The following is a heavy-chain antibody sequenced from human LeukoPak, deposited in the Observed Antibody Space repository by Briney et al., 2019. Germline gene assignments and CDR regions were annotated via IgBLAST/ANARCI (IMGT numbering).Heavy chain of an antibody. Sequence: ASEKVSCKASGHTFIGYYMQWVRQAPGQGLEWMGWVNYNSGDTHYAQKFQGRVTMTRDTSISTAYMELYRLTSEDTAVYYCAREVNTWSDNEWGQGTLVTVSS. J-gene: IGHJ4*02. V-gene: IGHV1-2*02. D-gene: IGHD3-3*01. CDR2: VNYNSGDT. CDR3: AREVNTWSDNE. CDR1: GHTFIGYY.